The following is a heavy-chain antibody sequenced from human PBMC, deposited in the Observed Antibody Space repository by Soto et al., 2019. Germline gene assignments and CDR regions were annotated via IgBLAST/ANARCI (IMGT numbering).Heavy chain of an antibody. CDR3: AKDKAEVRWTYLTHYYYYYYMDV. V-gene: IGHV3-9*01. Sequence: GGSLRLSCAASGFTFDDYAMHWVRQAPGKGLKWVSGISWNSGSIGYADSVKGRFTISRDNAKNSLYLQMNSLRAEDTALYYCAKDKAEVRWTYLTHYYYYYYMDVWGKGTTVTVSS. D-gene: IGHD5-12*01. J-gene: IGHJ6*03. CDR2: ISWNSGSI. CDR1: GFTFDDYA.